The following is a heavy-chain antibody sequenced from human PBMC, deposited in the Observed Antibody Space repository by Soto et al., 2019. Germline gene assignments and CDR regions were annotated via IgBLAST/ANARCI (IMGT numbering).Heavy chain of an antibody. J-gene: IGHJ4*02. Sequence: LRLSCAASGFTFSSYGMHWVRQAPGKGLEWVAVIWYDGSNKYYADSVKGRFTISRDNSKNTLYLQMNSLRAEDTAVYYCARDRGYSYGDYFDYWGQGTLVTVPS. D-gene: IGHD5-18*01. V-gene: IGHV3-33*01. CDR3: ARDRGYSYGDYFDY. CDR1: GFTFSSYG. CDR2: IWYDGSNK.